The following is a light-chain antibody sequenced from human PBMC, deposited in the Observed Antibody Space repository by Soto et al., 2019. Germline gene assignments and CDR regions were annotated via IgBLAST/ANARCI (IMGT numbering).Light chain of an antibody. J-gene: IGKJ1*01. CDR2: DAS. V-gene: IGKV1-5*01. Sequence: DIQMTQSPSTLSASVGDRVTITCRASQSISSWLAWYQQKPGKAPKLLIYDASSLQSGVPSRFSGSGSGTEFTLTISSLQPDDFAPYYCQHYNSYSEAFGQGTKVDI. CDR1: QSISSW. CDR3: QHYNSYSEA.